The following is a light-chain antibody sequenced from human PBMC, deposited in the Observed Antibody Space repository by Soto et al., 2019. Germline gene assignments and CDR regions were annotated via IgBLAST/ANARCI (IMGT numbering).Light chain of an antibody. CDR1: QNIGSN. CDR2: GAS. V-gene: IGKV3-15*01. Sequence: EVVMTQSPATLSASPGERVILSCRASQNIGSNLAWYQQRPGQAPRLLMYGASTRATETPARFSGGGSATDFTLTISSLQSEDFAVYYCQQYNNWPPYTFGQGTKV. CDR3: QQYNNWPPYT. J-gene: IGKJ2*01.